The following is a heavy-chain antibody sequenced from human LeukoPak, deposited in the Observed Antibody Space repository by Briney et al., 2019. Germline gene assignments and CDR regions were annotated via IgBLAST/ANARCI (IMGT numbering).Heavy chain of an antibody. V-gene: IGHV3-21*01. CDR2: ISSSSTNI. CDR1: GFTFSSYT. Sequence: GGSLRLSCAASGFTFSSYTMNWVRQAPGKGLEWVSCISSSSTNIYYADSVKGRFTISRDNAKNSLYLQMNSLRAEDTAVYYCARKLYSDNSHDAFDIWGQGTLVIVSS. D-gene: IGHD1-26*01. J-gene: IGHJ3*02. CDR3: ARKLYSDNSHDAFDI.